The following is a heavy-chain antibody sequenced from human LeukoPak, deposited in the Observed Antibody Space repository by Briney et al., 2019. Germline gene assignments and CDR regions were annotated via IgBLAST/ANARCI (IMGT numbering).Heavy chain of an antibody. CDR3: ARVRGASGSYFGY. Sequence: PGGSLRLSCAASGFTFSAFWIHWVRQTPGKGLVWVSRISSDGFTTTYADSVKGRFTISRDNAKNTLYLQMNSLRAEDTAVYYCARVRGASGSYFGYWGQGTLVTVSS. CDR1: GFTFSAFW. CDR2: ISSDGFTT. J-gene: IGHJ4*02. D-gene: IGHD1-26*01. V-gene: IGHV3-74*01.